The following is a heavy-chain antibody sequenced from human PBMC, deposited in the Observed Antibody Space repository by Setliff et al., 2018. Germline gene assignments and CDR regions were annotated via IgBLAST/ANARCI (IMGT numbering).Heavy chain of an antibody. CDR1: GFTFSSYA. CDR3: AKDPSYSGSYDYLDY. D-gene: IGHD1-26*01. J-gene: IGHJ4*02. V-gene: IGHV3-23*01. Sequence: GGSLRLSCAASGFTFSSYAMTWVRQAPGKGLQWVSAISDSGGNTYYADSVKGRFTISRDNSKNTVYLQMNSLRAEDTAVYYCAKDPSYSGSYDYLDYWGQGTLVTVSS. CDR2: ISDSGGNT.